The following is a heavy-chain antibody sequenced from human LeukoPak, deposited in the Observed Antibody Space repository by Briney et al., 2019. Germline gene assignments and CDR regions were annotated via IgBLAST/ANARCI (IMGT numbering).Heavy chain of an antibody. V-gene: IGHV1-2*02. CDR1: GYTFTGYY. J-gene: IGHJ4*02. D-gene: IGHD2-21*02. Sequence: ASVKVSCKASGYTFTGYYMHWVRQAPGQGLEWMGWINPNSGGTNYAQKFQGRVTMTRDTSISTAYMALSRLGSDDTAVYYCARDPLAYCGGDCHTFDYWGQGTLVTVSS. CDR2: INPNSGGT. CDR3: ARDPLAYCGGDCHTFDY.